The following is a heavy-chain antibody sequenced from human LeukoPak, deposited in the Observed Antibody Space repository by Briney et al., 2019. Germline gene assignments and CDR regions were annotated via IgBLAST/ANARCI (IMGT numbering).Heavy chain of an antibody. CDR1: GASISSSIYY. V-gene: IGHV4-39*01. J-gene: IGHJ4*02. D-gene: IGHD2-2*01. CDR2: VDYSGSP. CDR3: ARQGCSRTSCYSDY. Sequence: SETLSLTCSVSGASISSSIYYWGWIRQPPGKGLEWIGSVDYSGSPYYNPSLRSRVTISADTSKKQFSLKLSSVTAADTAVYYCARQGCSRTSCYSDYWGQGTLVTVSS.